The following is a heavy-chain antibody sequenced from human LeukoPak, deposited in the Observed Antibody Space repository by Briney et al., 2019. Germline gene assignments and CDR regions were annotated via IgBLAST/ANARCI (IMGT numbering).Heavy chain of an antibody. J-gene: IGHJ4*02. CDR1: GGSFSGYY. V-gene: IGHV4-34*01. CDR3: ARGRNWNYGDFDY. D-gene: IGHD1-7*01. CDR2: INHSGST. Sequence: PSETLSLTCAVYGGSFSGYYWSWIRQPPGKGLEWIGEINHSGSTNYNPSLKSRVTISVDTSKNQFSLKLSSVTAADTAVYYCARGRNWNYGDFDYWGQGTLVTVSS.